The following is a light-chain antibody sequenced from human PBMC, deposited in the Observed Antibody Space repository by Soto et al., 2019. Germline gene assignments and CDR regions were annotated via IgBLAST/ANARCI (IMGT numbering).Light chain of an antibody. J-gene: IGKJ1*01. CDR3: QQYPAGT. CDR2: DAS. Sequence: DIQITHTPSTLSASVGDRVTITCRASQSISSWLAWYQQKPGKAPKLLIYDASSLESGVPSRFSGSGSGTEFTLTISSLQPDDFATYYCQQYPAGTFGQGTKVDIK. CDR1: QSISSW. V-gene: IGKV1-5*01.